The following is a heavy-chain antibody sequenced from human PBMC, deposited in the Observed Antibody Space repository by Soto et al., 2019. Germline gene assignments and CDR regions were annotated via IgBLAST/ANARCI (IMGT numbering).Heavy chain of an antibody. CDR1: GGSISSGGYS. Sequence: SETLSLTCAVSGGSISSGGYSWSWIRQPPGKGLEWIGYIYHSGSTYYNPSLKSRVTISVDRSKNQFSLKLSSVTAADTAVYYCDRDTDMVKYNWFDPWGQGTLVTVSS. D-gene: IGHD5-18*01. CDR3: DRDTDMVKYNWFDP. CDR2: IYHSGST. J-gene: IGHJ5*02. V-gene: IGHV4-30-2*01.